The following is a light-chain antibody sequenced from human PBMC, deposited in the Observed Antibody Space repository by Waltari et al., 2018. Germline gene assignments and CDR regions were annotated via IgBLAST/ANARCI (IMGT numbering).Light chain of an antibody. V-gene: IGLV3-21*03. CDR1: NMGSKT. J-gene: IGLJ3*02. Sequence: SYVLTQPPSVSVAPGKTASITCGGDNMGSKTLHRYQQRTGQAPWCAVFDESDRPSGTPERFSGSNSGNTATLTISRVEGGDEADYSCLLWVSSNDHVVFGGGTTLTVL. CDR3: LLWVSSNDHVV. CDR2: DES.